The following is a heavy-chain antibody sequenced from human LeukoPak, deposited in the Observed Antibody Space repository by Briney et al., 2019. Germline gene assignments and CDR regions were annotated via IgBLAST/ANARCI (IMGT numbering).Heavy chain of an antibody. J-gene: IGHJ4*02. CDR1: GGPLSSGDYY. D-gene: IGHD6-19*01. CDR3: ARRSSIAVPAET. V-gene: IGHV4-39*01. CDR2: IHSSGST. Sequence: SETLSLTCTVSGGPLSSGDYYWVWIRQPPAKGLEWIGTIHSSGSTYYNPSLKSRVTIFADTSKNQFSLKLSSVTAADTSVYYCARRSSIAVPAETWGQGTLVTVSS.